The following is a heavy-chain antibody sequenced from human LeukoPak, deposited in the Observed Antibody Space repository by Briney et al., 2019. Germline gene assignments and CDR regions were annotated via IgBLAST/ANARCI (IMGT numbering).Heavy chain of an antibody. D-gene: IGHD3-10*01. J-gene: IGHJ6*03. CDR3: ATDDHIYNGSGSYLLEDYCYMDV. CDR1: GSGFTSYG. CDR2: FSAYNGNT. Sequence: GASVKVSCKASGSGFTSYGISWVRQAPGQGLEWMGVFSAYNGNTNSAHTLQGRVTITTDTSTRTAYLELRSLRSDHTAVYSCATDDHIYNGSGSYLLEDYCYMDVWSKGTTVTVS. V-gene: IGHV1-18*01.